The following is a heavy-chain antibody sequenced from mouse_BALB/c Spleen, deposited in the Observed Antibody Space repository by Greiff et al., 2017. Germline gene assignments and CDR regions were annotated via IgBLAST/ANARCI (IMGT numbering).Heavy chain of an antibody. CDR1: GYTFTSYY. D-gene: IGHD2-4*01. CDR3: ERVDDDYDAGFAY. J-gene: IGHJ3*01. Sequence: QVQLQQSGPELVKPGASVRISCKASGYTFTSYYIHWVKQRPGKGLEWIGWIYPGNVNTKYNEKFKGKATLTADNSSSTAYMQLSSLTSEDSAVYVGERVDDDYDAGFAYWGQGTLVTVSA. CDR2: IYPGNVNT. V-gene: IGHV1S56*01.